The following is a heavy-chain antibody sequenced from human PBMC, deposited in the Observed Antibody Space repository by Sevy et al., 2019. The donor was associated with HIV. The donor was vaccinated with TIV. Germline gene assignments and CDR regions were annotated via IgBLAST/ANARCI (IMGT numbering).Heavy chain of an antibody. CDR3: SRGTNYYESSGPSYFDY. CDR2: ISTSGVTI. D-gene: IGHD3-22*01. J-gene: IGHJ4*02. CDR1: GFTFIDYY. Sequence: GGSLRLSCAASGFTFIDYYMSWIRQAPGKGLEWVSHISTSGVTIYYADSVKGRFTISRDNAKNSRYLQMNSLRAEDTDVYYCSRGTNYYESSGPSYFDYWGQGSLVTVSS. V-gene: IGHV3-11*01.